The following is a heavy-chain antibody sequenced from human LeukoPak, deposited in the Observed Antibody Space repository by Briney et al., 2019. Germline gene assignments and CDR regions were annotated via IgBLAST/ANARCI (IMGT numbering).Heavy chain of an antibody. Sequence: SETLSLTCTVSGGSISSGGYYWSWIRQHPGKGLEWIGYIYYSGSTYYNPSLKSRVTISVDTSKNLFSLKLSSVTAAGTAVYYCAREEYSGYDGYGMDVWGKGTTVTVSS. CDR1: GGSISSGGYY. D-gene: IGHD5-12*01. CDR3: AREEYSGYDGYGMDV. CDR2: IYYSGST. V-gene: IGHV4-31*03. J-gene: IGHJ6*04.